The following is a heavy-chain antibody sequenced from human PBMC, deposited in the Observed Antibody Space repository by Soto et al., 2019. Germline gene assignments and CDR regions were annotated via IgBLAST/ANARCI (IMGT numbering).Heavy chain of an antibody. D-gene: IGHD3-3*01. CDR1: GFTFSDYY. V-gene: IGHV3-11*01. CDR2: ISSSGSTI. CDR3: ARDRRAGSGVVIMSYYYYYMDV. J-gene: IGHJ6*03. Sequence: GGSLRLSCAASGFTFSDYYMSWIRQAPGKGLEWVSYISSSGSTIYYADSVKGRFTISRDNAKNSLYLQMNSLRAEDTAVYYCARDRRAGSGVVIMSYYYYYMDVWGKGTTVTVSS.